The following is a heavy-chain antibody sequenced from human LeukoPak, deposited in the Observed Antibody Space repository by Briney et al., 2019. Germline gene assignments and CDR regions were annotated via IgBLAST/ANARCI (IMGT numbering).Heavy chain of an antibody. CDR3: ARTMGTSTSSTLDY. J-gene: IGHJ4*02. Sequence: GESLKISCKGSGYSITNYWIAWVRQMPGKGLEWMGIIYPGDSDTRYSPSFQGQVTISADKSITTAYLQWSSLKASDTAIYYCARTMGTSTSSTLDYWGQGTLVTVSS. CDR1: GYSITNYW. D-gene: IGHD2-2*01. CDR2: IYPGDSDT. V-gene: IGHV5-51*01.